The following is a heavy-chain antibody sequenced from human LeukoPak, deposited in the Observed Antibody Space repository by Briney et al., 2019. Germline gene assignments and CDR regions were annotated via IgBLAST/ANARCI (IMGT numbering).Heavy chain of an antibody. CDR2: IYSGGST. J-gene: IGHJ4*02. V-gene: IGHV3-66*02. Sequence: LAGGSLRLSCAASGFTVSSNYMSWVRQAPGKGLEWVSVIYSGGSTYYADSVKGRFTMSRDNSKSTLYLQMNSLRAEDTAVYYCVREDYHDSTDYWGQGTLVTVCS. D-gene: IGHD3-22*01. CDR1: GFTVSSNY. CDR3: VREDYHDSTDY.